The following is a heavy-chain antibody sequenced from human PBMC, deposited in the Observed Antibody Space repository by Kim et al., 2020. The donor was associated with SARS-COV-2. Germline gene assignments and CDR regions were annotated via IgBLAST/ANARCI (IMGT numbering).Heavy chain of an antibody. CDR1: GFTFTSSA. D-gene: IGHD2-15*01. V-gene: IGHV1-58*01. J-gene: IGHJ6*02. Sequence: SVKVSCKASGFTFTSSAVQWVRQARGQRLEWIGWIVVGSGNTNYAQKFQERVTITRDMSTSTAYMELSSLGSEDTALYYCTADNRYCSGGSCYPGPYYYYGMDIWGQDTTVTVSS. CDR2: IVVGSGNT. CDR3: TADNRYCSGGSCYPGPYYYYGMDI.